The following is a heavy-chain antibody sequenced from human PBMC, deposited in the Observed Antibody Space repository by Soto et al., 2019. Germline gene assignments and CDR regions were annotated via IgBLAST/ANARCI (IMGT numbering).Heavy chain of an antibody. CDR1: GYTFTNYW. Sequence: PGESLKISCKGSGYTFTNYWIGWVRQMPGKGLEWMGIIYPGDSDTKYNPSFQGQVTISDDKSITTPYMRWTSLNDSDTAIYSCAASIFYYGMDVWGQGTTVTVSS. CDR2: IYPGDSDT. J-gene: IGHJ6*02. V-gene: IGHV5-51*01. CDR3: AASIFYYGMDV.